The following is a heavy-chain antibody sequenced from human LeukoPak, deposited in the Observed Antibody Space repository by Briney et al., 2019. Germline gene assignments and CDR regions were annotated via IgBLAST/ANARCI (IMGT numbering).Heavy chain of an antibody. V-gene: IGHV3-23*01. CDR1: GFTCSSYA. CDR3: AKGLNSGNYPYFDH. Sequence: QAGGSLRLFCEVSGFTCSSYAMSWVRQAPGRGLEWVLAVTGSGGSTDFADSVRGRFTISRDNSKNTLYLQMNSLRAEDTAVYYCAKGLNSGNYPYFDHWGQGTLVTVSS. D-gene: IGHD1-26*01. CDR2: VTGSGGST. J-gene: IGHJ4*02.